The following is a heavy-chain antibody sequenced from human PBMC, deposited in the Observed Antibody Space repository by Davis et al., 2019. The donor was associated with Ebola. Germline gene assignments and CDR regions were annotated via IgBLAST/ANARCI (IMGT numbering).Heavy chain of an antibody. CDR2: ISSSSSYI. V-gene: IGHV3-21*01. CDR3: ARAMGTYYYYGMDV. CDR1: GFTFSSYK. J-gene: IGHJ6*02. Sequence: ASLKISCAASGFTFSSYKMNWVRQAPGKGLEWVSSISSSSSYIYYADSVKGRFTISRDNAKNSLYLQMNSLRAEDTAVYYCARAMGTYYYYGMDVWGQGTTVTVSS. D-gene: IGHD3-10*01.